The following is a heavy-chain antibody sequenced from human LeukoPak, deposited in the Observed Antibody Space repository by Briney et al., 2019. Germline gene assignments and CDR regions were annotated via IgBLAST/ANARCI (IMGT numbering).Heavy chain of an antibody. Sequence: PGGSLRLSCAASGFTFSSYWMHWVRQAPGKGLVWVSRINSDGSSTSYADSVKGRFTISRDNAKNTLYLQMNSLRAKDTAVYYCAKVARLQLWSYYFDYWGQGTLVTVSS. CDR2: INSDGSST. V-gene: IGHV3-74*01. CDR3: AKVARLQLWSYYFDY. J-gene: IGHJ4*02. D-gene: IGHD5-18*01. CDR1: GFTFSSYW.